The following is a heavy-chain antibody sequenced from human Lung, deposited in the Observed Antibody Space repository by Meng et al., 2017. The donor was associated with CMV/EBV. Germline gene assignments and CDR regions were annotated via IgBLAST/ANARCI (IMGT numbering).Heavy chain of an antibody. V-gene: IGHV2-5*01. D-gene: IGHD1-7*01. J-gene: IGHJ4*02. CDR2: IYWNDDK. CDR3: AHRDSITGTSGSLGEYYFDY. Sequence: SSGVGVGWIRQPPRKALEWLSLIYWNDDKRYSPFLKSRLTITKDTSKNQVVLTMTNMDLVDTATYYCAHRDSITGTSGSLGEYYFDYWGQGTLVTVSS. CDR1: SSGVG.